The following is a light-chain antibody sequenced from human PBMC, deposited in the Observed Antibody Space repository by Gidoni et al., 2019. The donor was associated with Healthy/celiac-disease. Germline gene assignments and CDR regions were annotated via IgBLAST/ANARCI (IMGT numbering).Light chain of an antibody. V-gene: IGLV3-1*01. Sequence: SYELTQPPSVSVSPGQTARITCSGAKLGDKYACWYQQKPGPSPVLVIYQDSKRPSGIPARFSGSNSGNTATLTISGTQAMDEADYYCQAWDSSTVVFGGGTKLTVL. CDR1: KLGDKY. CDR2: QDS. CDR3: QAWDSSTVV. J-gene: IGLJ2*01.